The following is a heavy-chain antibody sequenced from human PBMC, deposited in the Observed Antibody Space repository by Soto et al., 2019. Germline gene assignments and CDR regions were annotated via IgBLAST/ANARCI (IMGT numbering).Heavy chain of an antibody. V-gene: IGHV3-23*01. CDR1: GFSFNNYA. CDR3: ASSRHVGYYFDH. J-gene: IGHJ4*02. D-gene: IGHD1-26*01. CDR2: ISATGGST. Sequence: GGSLRLSCAASGFSFNNYALNWVRQAPGRGLEWVSIISATGGSTYYADSVKGRFTISRDNSKSTFYLQMSSLRAEDTALYYCASSRHVGYYFDHWGQGILVTVSS.